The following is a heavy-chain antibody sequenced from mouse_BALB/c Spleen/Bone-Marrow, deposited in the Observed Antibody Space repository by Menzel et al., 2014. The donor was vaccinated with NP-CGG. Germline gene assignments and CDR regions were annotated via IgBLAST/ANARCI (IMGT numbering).Heavy chain of an antibody. D-gene: IGHD2-14*01. J-gene: IGHJ2*01. CDR3: ARREGYYRYDGDFDY. CDR2: IDPETTGT. V-gene: IGHV1-15*01. Sequence: VKLMESGAELVRPGASVTLSCKASGYTFTDYEMHWVKQTPVHGLEWIGAIDPETTGTACNQKFKGKATLIADKSSSAGCMELRSLTSEDSAVYYCARREGYYRYDGDFDYWGQGTTLTVSS. CDR1: GYTFTDYE.